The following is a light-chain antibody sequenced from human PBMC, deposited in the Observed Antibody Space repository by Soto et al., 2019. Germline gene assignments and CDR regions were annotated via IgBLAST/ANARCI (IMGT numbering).Light chain of an antibody. Sequence: QSALTQPPSVSGSPGQSVTISCTGTGSDFGRYNRVSWYQHTPGTAPKLLIYEVTNRPSGVPDRFSGSRSGNTASLTISGLQAEYDAVYYCSSFTTSDTWVLGGGTKLTVL. CDR2: EVT. J-gene: IGLJ3*02. CDR3: SSFTTSDTWV. CDR1: GSDFGRYNR. V-gene: IGLV2-18*02.